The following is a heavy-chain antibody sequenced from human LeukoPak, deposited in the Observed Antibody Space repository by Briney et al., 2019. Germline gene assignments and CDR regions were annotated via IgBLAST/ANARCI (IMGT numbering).Heavy chain of an antibody. J-gene: IGHJ4*02. D-gene: IGHD6-13*01. Sequence: GASVKVSCKASGGTFSSYAISWVRQAPGQGLEWMGGIIPIFGTANYAQKFQGRVTITADESTSTAYMELSSLRSEDTAVYYCARYSAAAGTGEDYWGQGTLVTVSS. CDR2: IIPIFGTA. V-gene: IGHV1-69*13. CDR3: ARYSAAAGTGEDY. CDR1: GGTFSSYA.